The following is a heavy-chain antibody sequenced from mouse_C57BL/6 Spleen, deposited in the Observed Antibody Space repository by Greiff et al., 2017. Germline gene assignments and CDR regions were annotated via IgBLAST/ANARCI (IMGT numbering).Heavy chain of an antibody. J-gene: IGHJ4*01. CDR3: LFFTRVVWGYAMDY. CDR2: IDPGSGNT. D-gene: IGHD1-1*01. V-gene: IGHV1-81*01. Sequence: VLLQQSGAELARPGASVKLSCKASGYTFTSYGIRWVKQRPGQGLEWIGEIDPGSGNTYYTEKFKGKDTLTADKSSSTAYLELRSLTSEDSADXFFLFFTRVVWGYAMDYWGQGTSVTVSS. CDR1: GYTFTSYG.